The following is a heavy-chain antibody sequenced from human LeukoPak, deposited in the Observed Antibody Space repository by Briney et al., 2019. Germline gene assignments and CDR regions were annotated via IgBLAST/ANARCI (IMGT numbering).Heavy chain of an antibody. D-gene: IGHD3-10*01. Sequence: GGSLRLSCAASGFTFSSYAMSWVRQAPGKGLEWVSAISGSGGSTYYADSVKGRFTISRDNSKNTLYLQMNSLRAEDTAVYYCAKDHDWVRGVSCFFDYWGQGTLVTVSS. J-gene: IGHJ4*02. CDR2: ISGSGGST. CDR1: GFTFSSYA. V-gene: IGHV3-23*01. CDR3: AKDHDWVRGVSCFFDY.